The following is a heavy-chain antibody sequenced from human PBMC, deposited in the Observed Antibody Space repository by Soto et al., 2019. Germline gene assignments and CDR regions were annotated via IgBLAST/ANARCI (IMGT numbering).Heavy chain of an antibody. V-gene: IGHV5-10-1*03. CDR1: GYSFTSYW. J-gene: IGHJ6*02. D-gene: IGHD3-10*01. CDR3: AIWGHGSGTPRYYGMDV. CDR2: IDPSDSYT. Sequence: EVQLVQSGAEVKKPGESLRISCKGSGYSFTSYWISWVRQMPGKGLEWMGRIDPSDSYTNYSPSFQGHVTISADKSISTAYLQWSSLKASDTAMYYCAIWGHGSGTPRYYGMDVWGQGTTVTVSS.